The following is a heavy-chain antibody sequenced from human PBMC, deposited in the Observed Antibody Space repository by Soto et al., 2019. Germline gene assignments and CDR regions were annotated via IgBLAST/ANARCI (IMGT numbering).Heavy chain of an antibody. V-gene: IGHV1-69*06. CDR3: ARDFYDFWSGYYPENYYFDY. CDR2: IIPIFGTA. CDR1: GGTFSSYA. Sequence: SLKVSCKASGGTFSSYAISWVRQAPGQGLEWMGGIIPIFGTANYAQKFQGRVTITADKSTSTAYMELSSLRSEDTAVYYCARDFYDFWSGYYPENYYFDYWGQGTLVTVSS. J-gene: IGHJ4*02. D-gene: IGHD3-3*01.